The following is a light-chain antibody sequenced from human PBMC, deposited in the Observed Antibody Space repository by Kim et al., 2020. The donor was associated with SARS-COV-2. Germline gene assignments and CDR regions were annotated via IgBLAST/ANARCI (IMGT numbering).Light chain of an antibody. V-gene: IGLV3-1*01. J-gene: IGLJ2*01. CDR2: QDS. Sequence: SYELTQPPSVSVSPGQTASITCSGDKLGDKYACWYQQKPGQSPVLVIYQDSKRPSGIPERFSGSNSGKTATLTISGTQAMDEADYYCQARDSSTVVFGGG. CDR1: KLGDKY. CDR3: QARDSSTVV.